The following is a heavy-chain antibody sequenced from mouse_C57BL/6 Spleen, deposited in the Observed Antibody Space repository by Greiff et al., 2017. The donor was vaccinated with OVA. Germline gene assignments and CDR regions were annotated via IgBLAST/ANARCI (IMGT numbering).Heavy chain of an antibody. CDR3: ARESTMVFDY. Sequence: EVKLMESEGGLVQPGSSLKLSCTASGFTFSDYYMAWVRQVPEKGLEWVANINYDGSSTYYLDSLKSRFIISRDNAKNILYLQMSSLKSEDTATYYCARESTMVFDYWGQGTTLTVSS. CDR1: GFTFSDYY. CDR2: INYDGSST. V-gene: IGHV5-16*01. D-gene: IGHD2-1*01. J-gene: IGHJ2*01.